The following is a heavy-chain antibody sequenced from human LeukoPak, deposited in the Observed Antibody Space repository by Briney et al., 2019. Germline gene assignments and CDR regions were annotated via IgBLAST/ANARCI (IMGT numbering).Heavy chain of an antibody. CDR3: ARGTTVTTPYDY. CDR1: GYTFTGYY. D-gene: IGHD4-17*01. Sequence: ASVKVSCKASGYTFTGYYIHRVRQAPGQGLEWMGWVSPNSGGRNYAQKFQGRVTMTRDTSVSTAHMELSNVRSDDTAVYYCARGTTVTTPYDYWGQGTLVTVSS. CDR2: VSPNSGGR. V-gene: IGHV1-2*02. J-gene: IGHJ4*02.